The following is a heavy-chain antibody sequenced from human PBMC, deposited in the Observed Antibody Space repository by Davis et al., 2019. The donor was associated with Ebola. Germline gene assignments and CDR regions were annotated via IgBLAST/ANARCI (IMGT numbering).Heavy chain of an antibody. CDR2: IYPGDSDT. Sequence: GESLKISCKGSGYSFTSYWIGWVRQMPGKGLEWMGIIYPGDSDTRYSPSFQGQVTISADKSISTAYLQWSSLKASDTAMYYCARGPRRGDILTGNALRRYYGMDVWGQGTTVTVSS. CDR1: GYSFTSYW. D-gene: IGHD3-9*01. CDR3: ARGPRRGDILTGNALRRYYGMDV. J-gene: IGHJ6*02. V-gene: IGHV5-51*01.